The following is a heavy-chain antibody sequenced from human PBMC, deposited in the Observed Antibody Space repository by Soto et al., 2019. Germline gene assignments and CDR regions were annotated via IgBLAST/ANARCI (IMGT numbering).Heavy chain of an antibody. J-gene: IGHJ4*02. Sequence: QVQLVQSGAELKKPGSSVNVSCKASGTTFSSYGFNWVRQAPGQGLEWMGGIIPVLGTINYAQKFQGRVTITADKSTSTVYMDLCSLRSEDTAVYYCARGTLFCGGDCYFDHWGLGTLVTVSS. V-gene: IGHV1-69*06. CDR1: GTTFSSYG. CDR3: ARGTLFCGGDCYFDH. CDR2: IIPVLGTI. D-gene: IGHD2-21*02.